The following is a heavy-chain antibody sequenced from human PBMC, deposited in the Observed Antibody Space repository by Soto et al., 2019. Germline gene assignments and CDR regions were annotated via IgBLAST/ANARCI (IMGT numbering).Heavy chain of an antibody. J-gene: IGHJ4*02. V-gene: IGHV4-34*01. D-gene: IGHD3-22*01. CDR3: ARVGDSSGYYHFDY. Sequence: SETLSLTCAVYGGSFSGYYWSWIRQPPGKGLEWIGEINHSGSTNYNPSLKSRVTISVDTSKNQFSLKLSSVTAADTAVYYCARVGDSSGYYHFDYWGQGTLVTVSS. CDR2: INHSGST. CDR1: GGSFSGYY.